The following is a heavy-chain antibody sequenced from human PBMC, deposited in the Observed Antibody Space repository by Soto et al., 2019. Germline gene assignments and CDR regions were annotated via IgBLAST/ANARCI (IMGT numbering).Heavy chain of an antibody. D-gene: IGHD2-15*01. J-gene: IGHJ4*02. CDR1: GFTFSSYS. CDR2: ISSSSSTI. V-gene: IGHV3-48*02. Sequence: GGSLRLSCAASGFTFSSYSMNWVRQAPGKGLEWVSYISSSSSTIYYADSVKGRFTISRDNAKNSLYLQMNSLRDEDTAVYYCASRSCGGSCKFDYWGQGTLVTVSS. CDR3: ASRSCGGSCKFDY.